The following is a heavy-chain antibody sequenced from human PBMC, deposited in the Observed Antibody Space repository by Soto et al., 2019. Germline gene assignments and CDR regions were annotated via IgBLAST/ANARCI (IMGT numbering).Heavy chain of an antibody. J-gene: IGHJ4*02. CDR3: ASHGYGDSFDN. Sequence: PGGSLRLSCTGSGFSFSDYSFNWIRQAPGKGLERISYVSSRRTITFYADSVKGRFTISRDNAKKSVYLQMNRLRNEDTAVYYCASHGYGDSFDNWGRGTLVTVSS. CDR2: VSSRRTIT. D-gene: IGHD4-17*01. CDR1: GFSFSDYS. V-gene: IGHV3-48*02.